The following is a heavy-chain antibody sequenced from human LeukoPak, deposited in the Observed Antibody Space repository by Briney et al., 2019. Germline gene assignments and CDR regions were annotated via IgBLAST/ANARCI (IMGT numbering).Heavy chain of an antibody. D-gene: IGHD6-19*01. Sequence: ASVKVSCKASGYTFTSYGISWVRQAPGQGVEWMGWISAYNGNTNYAQKLQGRVTMTTDTSTSTAYMELRSLRSDDTAVYYCARVEGIAVADYTDYWGQGTLVTVSS. V-gene: IGHV1-18*01. CDR1: GYTFTSYG. CDR2: ISAYNGNT. CDR3: ARVEGIAVADYTDY. J-gene: IGHJ4*02.